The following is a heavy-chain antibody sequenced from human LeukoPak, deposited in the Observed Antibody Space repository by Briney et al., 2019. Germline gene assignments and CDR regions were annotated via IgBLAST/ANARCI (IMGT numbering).Heavy chain of an antibody. J-gene: IGHJ1*01. CDR2: ITPDADRA. D-gene: IGHD3-22*01. CDR1: GLTFGSYG. CDR3: AIMHGYYDGSGYWVQ. V-gene: IGHV3-23*01. Sequence: GRSLRPSCAPYGLTFGSYGMGCVRQAPRGGLGWVSFITPDADRASYADSVEGRFTISRDNPRNTLYMQMNSLKDEDTAVYYCAIMHGYYDGSGYWVQWGQGTLVTVSS.